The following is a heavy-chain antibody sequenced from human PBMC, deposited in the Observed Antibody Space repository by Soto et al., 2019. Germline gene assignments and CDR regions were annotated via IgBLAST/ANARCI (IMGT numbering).Heavy chain of an antibody. D-gene: IGHD2-2*01. CDR3: ARHDCISSSCYYCYYYGMDV. V-gene: IGHV1-69*13. CDR2: IIPMFGTP. CDR1: GGTSSNYV. Sequence: SVKVSCKASGGTSSNYVISWVRQAPGQGLEWMGGIIPMFGTPIYAQKFQGRVSITADASTSTAYLELSSLRSEDSAVYYCARHDCISSSCYYCYYYGMDVWGQGTTVTVSS. J-gene: IGHJ6*02.